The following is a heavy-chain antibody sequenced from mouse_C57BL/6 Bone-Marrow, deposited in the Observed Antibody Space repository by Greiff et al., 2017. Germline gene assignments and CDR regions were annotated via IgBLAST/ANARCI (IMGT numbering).Heavy chain of an antibody. Sequence: DVLLVESGEGLVKPGGSLKLSCAASGFTFSSYAMSWVRQTPEKRLEWVAYISSGGDYIYYADTVKGRSTIPRDTASNTLYLQMSSLTSEDTAMDYCTRDRDVSPLDFDVWGKGTTVTVSS. CDR2: ISSGGDYI. V-gene: IGHV5-9-1*02. J-gene: IGHJ1*03. CDR3: TRDRDVSPLDFDV. CDR1: GFTFSSYA.